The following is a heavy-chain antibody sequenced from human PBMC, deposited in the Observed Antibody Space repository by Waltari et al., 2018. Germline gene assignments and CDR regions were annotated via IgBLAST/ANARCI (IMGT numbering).Heavy chain of an antibody. CDR2: IYYSGSTYYGGST. D-gene: IGHD5-12*01. CDR3: ARHWKKSGYRFDP. V-gene: IGHV4-39*01. CDR1: GGSISSSSYY. J-gene: IGHJ5*02. Sequence: QLQLQESGPGLVQPSETLSLTCTVSGGSISSSSYYWRWIRQSPGKGLEWIGNIYYSGSTYYGGSTYYNPTLKSRVSISGDTSKNQFSLKLSSVTAADTAVYYCARHWKKSGYRFDPWGQGTLVTVSS.